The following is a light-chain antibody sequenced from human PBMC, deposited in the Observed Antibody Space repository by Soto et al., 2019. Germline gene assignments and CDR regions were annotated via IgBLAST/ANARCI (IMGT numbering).Light chain of an antibody. CDR1: SSDVGGYNY. V-gene: IGLV2-8*01. J-gene: IGLJ2*01. CDR2: EVS. Sequence: QSALTQPPSASGSPGQSVTISCTGTSSDVGGYNYVSWYQQHPGKAPKLMIYEVSKRPSGVPDRFSGSKSGYTAYLTVSGLQAEDEGDYYCSSYAGSNNLVFGGGTKLTVL. CDR3: SSYAGSNNLV.